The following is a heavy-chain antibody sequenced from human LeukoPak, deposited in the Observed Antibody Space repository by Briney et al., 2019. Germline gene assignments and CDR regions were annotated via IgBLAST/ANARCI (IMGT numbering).Heavy chain of an antibody. CDR3: ARDSGFSGTQRGEY. D-gene: IGHD3/OR15-3a*01. CDR2: ISYDGSNK. J-gene: IGHJ4*02. CDR1: GFTFSIYA. Sequence: GGSLRLSCAASGFTFSIYAMHWVRQAPGKGLEWVAVISYDGSNKYYADSVKGRFTISRDNSKNTLYLQMNSLRVEDTAVYYCARDSGFSGTQRGEYWGQGTLVTVSS. V-gene: IGHV3-30*04.